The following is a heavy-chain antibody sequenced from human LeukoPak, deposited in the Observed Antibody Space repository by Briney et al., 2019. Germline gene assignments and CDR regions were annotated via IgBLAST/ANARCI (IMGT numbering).Heavy chain of an antibody. Sequence: EASVKVPCKASGYTFTSYAMNCVRQAPGQGLEWMGWINTNTGNPTYAQGFTGRFVFSLDTSVSTAYLQISSLKAEDTAVYYCAKGRGWEASYYYYYMDVWGKGTTVTISS. J-gene: IGHJ6*03. CDR1: GYTFTSYA. V-gene: IGHV7-4-1*02. CDR3: AKGRGWEASYYYYYMDV. CDR2: INTNTGNP. D-gene: IGHD1-26*01.